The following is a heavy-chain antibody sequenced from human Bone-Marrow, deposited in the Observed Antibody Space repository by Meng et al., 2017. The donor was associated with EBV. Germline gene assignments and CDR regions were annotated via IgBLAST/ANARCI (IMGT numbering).Heavy chain of an antibody. CDR2: IYDTGTT. Sequence: VRVVELVLCLLTPYETLSLTCTGCGVSVTSGTYHWSWIRQSPGKGLEWIGYIYDTGTTIYNPSLKSRVSIFLETSKNLFSLKLNSVTTADTAVYYCAKSRSSTPGVVDYWGQGTLVTVSS. CDR3: AKSRSSTPGVVDY. V-gene: IGHV4-61*01. J-gene: IGHJ4*02. CDR1: GVSVTSGTYH. D-gene: IGHD3-10*01.